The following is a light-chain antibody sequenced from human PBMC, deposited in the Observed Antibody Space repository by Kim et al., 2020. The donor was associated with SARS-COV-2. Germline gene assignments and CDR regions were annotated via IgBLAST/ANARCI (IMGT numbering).Light chain of an antibody. J-gene: IGLJ3*02. CDR3: ATWDNSLSAWV. CDR2: DNN. Sequence: QSVLTQPPSVSAAPGQKVTISCSGGSSNIGRNVVSWYQQVPGTAPKLLIYDNNRQPSGIPDRFSGSKSGTSATLDITGLQTGDEADYYCATWDNSLSAWVFGGGTKLTVL. V-gene: IGLV1-51*01. CDR1: SSNIGRNV.